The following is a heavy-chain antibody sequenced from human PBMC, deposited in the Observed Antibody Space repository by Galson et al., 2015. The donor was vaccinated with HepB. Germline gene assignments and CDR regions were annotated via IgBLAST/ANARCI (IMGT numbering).Heavy chain of an antibody. D-gene: IGHD3-10*01. Sequence: QSGAEVKKPGESLRISCKGSGYSFTSYWISWVRQMPGKGLEWMGRIDPSDSYTNYSPSFQGHVTISADKSISTAYLQWSSLKASDTAMYYCARHYGSGSYYKDYYYYYYMDVWGKGTTVTVSS. J-gene: IGHJ6*03. CDR2: IDPSDSYT. CDR1: GYSFTSYW. CDR3: ARHYGSGSYYKDYYYYYYMDV. V-gene: IGHV5-10-1*01.